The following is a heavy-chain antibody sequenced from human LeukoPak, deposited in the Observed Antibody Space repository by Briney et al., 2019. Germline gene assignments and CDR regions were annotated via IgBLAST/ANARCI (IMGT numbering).Heavy chain of an antibody. Sequence: GGSLRLPCAASGFIFRSYAMSWDRQAPGKGLEWVSSISSSGGRTFYADSVKGRATISRDNSKNVLYLQVNSLRAEDTAVFYCANYYYDKSGYKNWGQGTLVTVSS. D-gene: IGHD3-22*01. J-gene: IGHJ4*02. CDR3: ANYYYDKSGYKN. CDR1: GFIFRSYA. CDR2: ISSSGGRT. V-gene: IGHV3-23*01.